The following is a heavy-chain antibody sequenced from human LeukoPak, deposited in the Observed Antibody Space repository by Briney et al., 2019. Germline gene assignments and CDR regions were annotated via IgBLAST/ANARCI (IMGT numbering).Heavy chain of an antibody. CDR3: AKARRFRGSYIDY. V-gene: IGHV3-23*01. CDR2: MSESGSST. D-gene: IGHD3-16*01. J-gene: IGHJ4*02. CDR1: GFTFSNYA. Sequence: GGSLRLSCAASGFTFSNYAMSWVRQAPGKGLEWVAAMSESGSSTWYADSVKGRLTISRDNSKNTLYLQMNSLRAEDTAVYYCAKARRFRGSYIDYWGQGTLVTVSS.